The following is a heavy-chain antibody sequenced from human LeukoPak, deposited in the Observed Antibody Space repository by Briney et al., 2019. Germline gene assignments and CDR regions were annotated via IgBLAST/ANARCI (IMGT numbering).Heavy chain of an antibody. D-gene: IGHD1-26*01. Sequence: RGSLRLSCAASGFTFSSYWMHWVRQAPVKGLVWVSLITSDGSSTSYADSVKGRFTISRDNAENTLYLQMNSLRVEDTAVYYCARGKGSGTFDYWGQGTLVTVSS. CDR1: GFTFSSYW. V-gene: IGHV3-74*01. CDR2: ITSDGSST. CDR3: ARGKGSGTFDY. J-gene: IGHJ4*02.